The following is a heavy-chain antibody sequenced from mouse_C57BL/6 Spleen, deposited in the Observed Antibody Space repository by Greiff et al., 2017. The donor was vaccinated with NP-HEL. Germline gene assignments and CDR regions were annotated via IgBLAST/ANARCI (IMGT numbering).Heavy chain of an antibody. J-gene: IGHJ2*01. CDR1: GYAFSSSW. CDR3: ARRLANWDYFDY. V-gene: IGHV1-82*01. Sequence: QVQLQQSGPELVKPGASVKISCKASGYAFSSSWMNWVKQRPGKGLEWIGRNYPGGGDTNYNGKFKGKATLTADKSSSPAYMQLSSLTSEDSAVYFCARRLANWDYFDYWGQGTTLTVSS. CDR2: NYPGGGDT. D-gene: IGHD4-1*01.